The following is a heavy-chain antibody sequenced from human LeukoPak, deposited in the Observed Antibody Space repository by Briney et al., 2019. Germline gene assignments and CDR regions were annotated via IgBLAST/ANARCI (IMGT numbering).Heavy chain of an antibody. CDR2: TYRTGST. J-gene: IGHJ6*03. V-gene: IGHV4-38-2*02. D-gene: IGHD2-2*01. Sequence: SETLSLTCSVSGYSISSGYYWGWMRQAPGKGLEWIGSTYRTGSTYYNPHLKSRVTISVDTSKNQFSLRLNSVTAADTAVYYCASPAAMSNYYMDVWGKGTTVTVS. CDR3: ASPAAMSNYYMDV. CDR1: GYSISSGYY.